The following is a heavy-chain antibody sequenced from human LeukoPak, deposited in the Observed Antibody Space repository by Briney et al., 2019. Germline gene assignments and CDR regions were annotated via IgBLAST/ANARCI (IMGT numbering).Heavy chain of an antibody. CDR3: AKESSGGRYFDY. J-gene: IGHJ4*02. CDR2: IPASGGST. Sequence: PGGSLRLSCVASGFTFSSNVMIWVRQAPGKGLEWVSSIPASGGSTYYADSVKGRFTISRDNSKNSLYLQMNSLRAEDTAVYYCAKESSGGRYFDYWGQGTLVTVSS. CDR1: GFTFSSNV. D-gene: IGHD2-15*01. V-gene: IGHV3-23*01.